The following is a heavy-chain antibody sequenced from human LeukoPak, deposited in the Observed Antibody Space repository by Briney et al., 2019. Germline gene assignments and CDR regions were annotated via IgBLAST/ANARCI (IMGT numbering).Heavy chain of an antibody. D-gene: IGHD3-22*01. V-gene: IGHV3-15*01. Sequence: PGGSLRLSCAASGFTFSDAWMIWVRQAPGKGLEWVGRIKSRADGGTPDYAAPVTGKLTISRDHSNGTLFLQMNSLTTEDTAVYYCATQGLLDAFDIWGQGTMVIVSS. CDR1: GFTFSDAW. J-gene: IGHJ3*02. CDR2: IKSRADGGTP. CDR3: ATQGLLDAFDI.